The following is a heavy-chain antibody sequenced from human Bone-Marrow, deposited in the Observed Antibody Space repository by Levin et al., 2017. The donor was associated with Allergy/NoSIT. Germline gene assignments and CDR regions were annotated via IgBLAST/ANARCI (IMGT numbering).Heavy chain of an antibody. V-gene: IGHV3-48*03. CDR1: GLTFRNYE. CDR2: VSSGASTR. CDR3: ASGGNVGPDIYYFDN. D-gene: IGHD2-15*01. J-gene: IGHJ4*02. Sequence: GESLKISCAASGLTFRNYEMNWVRQAPGKGLEWVSYVSSGASTRYYADSVKGRFTISRDNTKNSLFLQMDSLRAEDTATYYCASGGNVGPDIYYFDNWGQGTLVTVSS.